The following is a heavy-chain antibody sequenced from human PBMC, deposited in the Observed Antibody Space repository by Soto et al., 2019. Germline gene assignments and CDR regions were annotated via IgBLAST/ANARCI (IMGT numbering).Heavy chain of an antibody. D-gene: IGHD4-17*01. CDR1: GGTFSSYT. V-gene: IGHV1-69*02. Sequence: GASVEVSCKASGGTFSSYTISWVRQAPGQGLEWMGRIIPILGIANYAQKFQGRVTITADKSTSTAYMELSSLRSEDTAVYFCPRVGTGGDYGDPLDYLGQGSLVTVSS. J-gene: IGHJ4*02. CDR2: IIPILGIA. CDR3: PRVGTGGDYGDPLDY.